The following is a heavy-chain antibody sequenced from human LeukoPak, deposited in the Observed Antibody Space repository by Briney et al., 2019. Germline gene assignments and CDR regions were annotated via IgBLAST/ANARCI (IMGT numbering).Heavy chain of an antibody. V-gene: IGHV3-30*04. J-gene: IGHJ4*02. Sequence: PGGSLRLSCAASGPTFSSYAMHWVRQAPGMGLEWVAVRSYDGSNKYYADSVKGRFTISRDNAKNSLYLQMNSLRAEDTAVYYCARDSAYDYVWGSYRHSDPFDYWGQGTLVTVSS. D-gene: IGHD3-16*02. CDR3: ARDSAYDYVWGSYRHSDPFDY. CDR1: GPTFSSYA. CDR2: RSYDGSNK.